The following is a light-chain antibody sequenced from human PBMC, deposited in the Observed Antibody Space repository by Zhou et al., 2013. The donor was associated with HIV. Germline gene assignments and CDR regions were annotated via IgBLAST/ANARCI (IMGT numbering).Light chain of an antibody. J-gene: IGKJ2*03. Sequence: DIVMTQSPLSLPVTPGEPASISCRSSQSLLHSNGYNYLDWYLQKPGQSPQLLIYLGSNRASGVPDRFSGSGSGTDFTLKISRVEAEDVGVYYCMQALQTPRTGFGQGTKAGDQT. CDR2: LGS. CDR3: MQALQTPRTG. V-gene: IGKV2-28*01. CDR1: QSLLHSNGYNY.